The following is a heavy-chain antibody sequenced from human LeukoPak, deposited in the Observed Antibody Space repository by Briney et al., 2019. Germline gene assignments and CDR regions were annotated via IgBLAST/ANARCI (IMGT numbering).Heavy chain of an antibody. CDR1: GGSIRSSGSY. J-gene: IGHJ5*02. CDR3: ARDGDDYNDYGGWFDP. Sequence: SQTLSLTCTVSGGSIRSSGSYWNWIRQHPGKGLEWIGYIYYSESTYYNPSLKSRVTISLDTSKNQFSLKLSSVTAADTAVYYCARDGDDYNDYGGWFDPWGQGTLVIVSS. V-gene: IGHV4-31*03. D-gene: IGHD4-11*01. CDR2: IYYSEST.